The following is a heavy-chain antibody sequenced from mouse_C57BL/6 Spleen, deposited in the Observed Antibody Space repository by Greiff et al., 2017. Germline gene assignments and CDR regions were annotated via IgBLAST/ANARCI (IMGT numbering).Heavy chain of an antibody. V-gene: IGHV6-6*01. CDR1: GFTFSDAW. CDR3: TRNAYYSNLFDY. Sequence: EVKVVESGGGLVQPGGSMKLSCAASGFTFSDAWMDWVRQSPEKGLEWVAEIRNKANNHATYYAESVKGRFTISRDDSKSSVYLQMNSLRAEDTGIYYCTRNAYYSNLFDYWGQGTTLTVSS. CDR2: IRNKANNHAT. D-gene: IGHD2-5*01. J-gene: IGHJ2*01.